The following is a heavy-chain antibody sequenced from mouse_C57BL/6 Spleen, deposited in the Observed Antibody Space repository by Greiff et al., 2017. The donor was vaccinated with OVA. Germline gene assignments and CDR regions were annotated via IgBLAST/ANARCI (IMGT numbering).Heavy chain of an antibody. CDR3: AKGDYGTSPAY. CDR1: GFTFSDYG. Sequence: EVQLVESGGGLVKPGGSLKLSCAASGFTFSDYGMHWVRQAPETGLEWVAYISSGSSTIYYADTVKGRFTISRDNAKTTLFLQRTSLRSEDTAMYYCAKGDYGTSPAYWGQGTLVTVSA. V-gene: IGHV5-17*01. CDR2: ISSGSSTI. J-gene: IGHJ3*01. D-gene: IGHD1-1*01.